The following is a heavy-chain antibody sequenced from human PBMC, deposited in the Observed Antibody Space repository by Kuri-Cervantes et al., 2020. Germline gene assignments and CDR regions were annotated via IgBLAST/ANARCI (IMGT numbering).Heavy chain of an antibody. CDR2: ISSSSSYI. D-gene: IGHD6-13*01. Sequence: GGSLRLSCAASGFTFSSYAMRWVRQAPGKGLEWVSSISSSSSYIYYADSVKGRFTISRDNAKNSLYLQMNSLRAEDTAVYYCARDQGDEGSTTYYYYGMDVWGQGTTVTVSS. J-gene: IGHJ6*02. CDR3: ARDQGDEGSTTYYYYGMDV. CDR1: GFTFSSYA. V-gene: IGHV3-21*01.